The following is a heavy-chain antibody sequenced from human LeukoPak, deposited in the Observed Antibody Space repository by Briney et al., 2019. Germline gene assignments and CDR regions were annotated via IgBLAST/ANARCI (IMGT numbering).Heavy chain of an antibody. Sequence: PSETLSLTCAVYGGSFSGYYWSWIRQPPGKGLEWIGEINHSGSTNYNPSLKSRVTISVDTSKNQFSLKLSSVTAADTAVYYCARGQYSSGWYGPPYYYYYMDVWGKGTTVTVSS. J-gene: IGHJ6*03. CDR2: INHSGST. D-gene: IGHD6-19*01. V-gene: IGHV4-34*01. CDR1: GGSFSGYY. CDR3: ARGQYSSGWYGPPYYYYYMDV.